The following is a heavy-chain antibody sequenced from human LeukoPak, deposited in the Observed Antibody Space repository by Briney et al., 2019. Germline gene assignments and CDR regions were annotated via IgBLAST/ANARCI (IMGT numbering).Heavy chain of an antibody. CDR1: GFTFSGSA. CDR3: TSSLEGYCSSTSCSGSY. J-gene: IGHJ4*02. Sequence: TGGSLRLSCAASGFTFSGSAMHWVRQASGKGLEWVGRIRSKANSYATAYAASVKGRFTISRDDSKNTAYLQMNSLKTEDTAVYYCTSSLEGYCSSTSCSGSYWGQGTLVTVSS. CDR2: IRSKANSYAT. V-gene: IGHV3-73*01. D-gene: IGHD2-2*01.